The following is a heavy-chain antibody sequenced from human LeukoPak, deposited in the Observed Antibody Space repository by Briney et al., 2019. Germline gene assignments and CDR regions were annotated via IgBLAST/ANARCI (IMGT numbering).Heavy chain of an antibody. D-gene: IGHD6-13*01. CDR2: ISGSGGST. CDR3: AKDIAAAGDY. V-gene: IGHV3-23*01. J-gene: IGHJ4*02. Sequence: GGSLRLSCAASGFTFSSYALTWVRRAPGKGLEWVSVISGSGGSTYYADSVKGRFTISRDNSKNTLYLQMNNLRAEDTAVYYCAKDIAAAGDYWGQGTLVTVSS. CDR1: GFTFSSYA.